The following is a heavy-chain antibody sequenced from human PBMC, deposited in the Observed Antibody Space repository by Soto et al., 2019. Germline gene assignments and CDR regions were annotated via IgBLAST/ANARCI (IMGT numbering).Heavy chain of an antibody. J-gene: IGHJ6*02. CDR3: ARGIAYYYYGMDV. V-gene: IGHV3-33*01. Sequence: PGGSLRLSCAASGFTFSSYGMHWVRQAPGKGLEWVAVIWYDGSNKYYADSVKGRFTISRDNSKNTLYLKMNSLRAEDTAVYYCARGIAYYYYGMDVWGQGTTVTVSS. CDR1: GFTFSSYG. CDR2: IWYDGSNK. D-gene: IGHD2-21*01.